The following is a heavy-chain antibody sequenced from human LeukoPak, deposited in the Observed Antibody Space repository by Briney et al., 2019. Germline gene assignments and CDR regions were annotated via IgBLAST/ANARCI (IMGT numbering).Heavy chain of an antibody. V-gene: IGHV3-66*01. Sequence: EGSLRLSCAASGFTVSGNYMSWVRQAPGMGLEWVSIIYSGGTTYHADSVKGRFTISRDNSKNTLYLQMNSLRAEDTAVYYCEGSNTRNYFDYWGQGTLVTVSS. CDR2: IYSGGTT. J-gene: IGHJ4*02. CDR1: GFTVSGNY. CDR3: EGSNTRNYFDY. D-gene: IGHD2-2*01.